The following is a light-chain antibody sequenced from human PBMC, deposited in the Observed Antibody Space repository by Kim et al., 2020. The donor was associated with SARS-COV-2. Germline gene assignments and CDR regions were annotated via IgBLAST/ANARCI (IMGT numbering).Light chain of an antibody. CDR3: QQYNSYSRT. Sequence: SASVGDRVTITCRASQSISSLLAWYQQKPGKAPKLLIYKASSLESGVPSRFGGSGSGTEFTLTISSLQPDDFATYYCQQYNSYSRTFGQGTKLEI. V-gene: IGKV1-5*03. CDR2: KAS. J-gene: IGKJ2*01. CDR1: QSISSL.